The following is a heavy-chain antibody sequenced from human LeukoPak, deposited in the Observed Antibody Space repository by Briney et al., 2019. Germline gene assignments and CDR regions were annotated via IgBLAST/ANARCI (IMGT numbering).Heavy chain of an antibody. J-gene: IGHJ6*03. D-gene: IGHD3-3*01. CDR2: INQDGSGK. V-gene: IGHV3-7*03. CDR1: GFTVSSNY. Sequence: GGSLRLSCAASGFTVSSNYMSWVRQAPGKGLEWVANINQDGSGKYFVDSVKGRFTISRDNSKNTLYLQMNSLRAEDTAVYYCVRSGFYTYQYYYMDVWGKGTTVTVSS. CDR3: VRSGFYTYQYYYMDV.